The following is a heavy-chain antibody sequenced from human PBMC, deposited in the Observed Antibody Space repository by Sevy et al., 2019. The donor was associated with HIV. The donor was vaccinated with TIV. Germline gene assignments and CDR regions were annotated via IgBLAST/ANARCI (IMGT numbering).Heavy chain of an antibody. J-gene: IGHJ4*02. D-gene: IGHD3-16*01. CDR2: ISSNSDYI. Sequence: GGSLRLSCAASGFTFSSYRMTWVRQAPGKGLEWVSCISSNSDYINYADSVKGRFTISRDNAKNLLYLQMDSLRADDTAVYYCARAVMEMSAWRSDYWGQGTLVTVSS. CDR3: ARAVMEMSAWRSDY. CDR1: GFTFSSYR. V-gene: IGHV3-21*01.